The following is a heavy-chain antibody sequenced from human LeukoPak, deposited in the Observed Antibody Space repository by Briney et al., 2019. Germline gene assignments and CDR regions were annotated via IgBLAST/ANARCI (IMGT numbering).Heavy chain of an antibody. CDR1: GGTFSSYA. V-gene: IGHV1-69*01. J-gene: IGHJ6*04. D-gene: IGHD4-17*01. CDR2: IIPIFGTA. CDR3: ARDSIVYGDYPLGYYYGMDV. Sequence: GSSVKVSCKASGGTFSSYAISWVRQAPGQGLEWMGGIIPIFGTANYAQKFQGRVTITADESTSKAYMELSSLRSEDTAVYYCARDSIVYGDYPLGYYYGMDVWGKGTTVTVSS.